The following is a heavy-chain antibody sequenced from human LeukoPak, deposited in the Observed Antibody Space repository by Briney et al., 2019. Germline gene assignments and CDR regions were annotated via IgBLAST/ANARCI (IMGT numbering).Heavy chain of an antibody. J-gene: IGHJ4*02. V-gene: IGHV3-23*01. Sequence: GGSLRLSCAASGFTFSSYAMTWVRQAPGKGLEWVSVISASGGNTFYADSVKGRFTISRDDSKNTLYVQMSNLRAEDTAVYYCARSLKWNLVGFDYWGQGTLVTVSS. CDR3: ARSLKWNLVGFDY. CDR2: ISASGGNT. D-gene: IGHD1-1*01. CDR1: GFTFSSYA.